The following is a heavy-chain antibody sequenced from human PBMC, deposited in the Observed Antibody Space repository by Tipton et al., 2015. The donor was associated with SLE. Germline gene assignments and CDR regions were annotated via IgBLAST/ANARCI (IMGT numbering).Heavy chain of an antibody. Sequence: SLRLSCAASKFTFSDHAVSWVRQAPGKGLEWVSAISGSGNNIYYADSVKGRFTISRDNSENTVYLQMNSLRAEDTAVYYCVGASPSFDYWGQGTLVTVSS. CDR3: VGASPSFDY. V-gene: IGHV3-23*01. J-gene: IGHJ4*02. CDR1: KFTFSDHA. CDR2: ISGSGNNI.